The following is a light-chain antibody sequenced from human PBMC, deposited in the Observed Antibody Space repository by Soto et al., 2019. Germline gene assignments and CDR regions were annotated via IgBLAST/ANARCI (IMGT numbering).Light chain of an antibody. V-gene: IGKV3-20*01. CDR3: QQYGRSPYT. CDR2: GAS. CDR1: QSVSSSY. J-gene: IGKJ2*01. Sequence: EIVLTQSPGTLSLSPGERATLSCRASQSVSSSYLAWYQQKPGQAPRLLIYGASNRATGIPDRFSGSGSGKDFTLTISRLEPEDFAVFYCQQYGRSPYTFGQGTKLEIK.